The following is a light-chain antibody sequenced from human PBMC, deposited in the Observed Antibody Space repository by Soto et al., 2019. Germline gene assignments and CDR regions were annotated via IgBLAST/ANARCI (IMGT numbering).Light chain of an antibody. CDR1: SSDVGRYNH. J-gene: IGLJ1*01. Sequence: SALIQPPSASGSPGQSVTISCTGSSSDVGRYNHVSWYQQHPGKAPKLIIFDVDKRPSGVPDRFSGSKSVNTASLTVSGLQAEDEADYYCSAYAGSIFVFGTGTKVTVL. V-gene: IGLV2-8*01. CDR3: SAYAGSIFV. CDR2: DVD.